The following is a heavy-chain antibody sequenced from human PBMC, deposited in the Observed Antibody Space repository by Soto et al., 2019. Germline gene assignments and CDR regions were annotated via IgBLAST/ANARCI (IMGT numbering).Heavy chain of an antibody. CDR1: GCTISSYW. CDR3: ARGGWAYSGGECYSGWFDH. J-gene: IGHJ5*02. Sequence: PGGSLRLSCAASGCTISSYWMPWHRQAPPKGLVWVSLINSDGSSTSYADSVKGRSTISRDNAKNTLYLQMHSPRAEDTAVYYCARGGWAYSGGECYSGWFDHWRKGT. V-gene: IGHV3-74*01. CDR2: INSDGSST. D-gene: IGHD2-21*01.